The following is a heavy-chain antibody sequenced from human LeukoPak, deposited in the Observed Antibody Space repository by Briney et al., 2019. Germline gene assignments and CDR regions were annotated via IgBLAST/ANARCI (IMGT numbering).Heavy chain of an antibody. Sequence: SSETLSLTCTVSGGSISSYYWSWIRQPPGKGLEWIGYIYYSGSTNYNPSLKSRVTISVDTSKNQFSLKLSSVTAADTAVYYCARYCTNGVCQAPGNYFDYWGQGTLVTVSS. CDR2: IYYSGST. CDR1: GGSISSYY. CDR3: ARYCTNGVCQAPGNYFDY. V-gene: IGHV4-59*08. J-gene: IGHJ4*02. D-gene: IGHD2-8*01.